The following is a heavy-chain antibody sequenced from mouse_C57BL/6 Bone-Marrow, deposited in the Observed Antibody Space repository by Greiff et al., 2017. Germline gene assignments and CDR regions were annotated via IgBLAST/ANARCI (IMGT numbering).Heavy chain of an antibody. CDR2: IYPENGDT. J-gene: IGHJ2*01. CDR3: TNSITTVVATNY. D-gene: IGHD1-1*01. CDR1: GFNIKDDY. V-gene: IGHV14-4*01. Sequence: VQLQQSGAELVRPGASVKLSCTASGFNIKDDYMHWVKQRPEQGLEWIGWIYPENGDTEYASKFQGKAPITADPSSNTAYLHLSSLTSEDTAVYYCTNSITTVVATNYWGQGTTLTVSS.